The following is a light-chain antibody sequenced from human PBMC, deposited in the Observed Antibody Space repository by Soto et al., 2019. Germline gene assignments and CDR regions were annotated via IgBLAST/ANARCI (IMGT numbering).Light chain of an antibody. CDR2: ETN. CDR3: CSYAGNNNWL. Sequence: QSALTQPPSASGSPGRSVTISCTGTSSDVGYYKYVSWYQQNPGKAPKVLIYETNKRPSGVPDRFSGSKSGNTASLTVSGLQAEGEADYYCCSYAGNNNWLFGGGTKVTVL. J-gene: IGLJ3*02. CDR1: SSDVGYYKY. V-gene: IGLV2-8*01.